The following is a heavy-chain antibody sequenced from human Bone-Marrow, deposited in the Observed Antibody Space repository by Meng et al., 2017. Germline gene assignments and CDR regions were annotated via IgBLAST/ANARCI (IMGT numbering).Heavy chain of an antibody. CDR3: ARDCYYYDSSGYCY. Sequence: GESLKISCAASGFTFSSYEMNWVRQAPGKGLEWVSYISSSGSTIYYADSVKGRFTISRDNAKNSLYLQMNSLRAEDTAVYYCARDCYYYDSSGYCYWGQGTLVTVSS. V-gene: IGHV3-48*03. CDR2: ISSSGSTI. J-gene: IGHJ4*02. CDR1: GFTFSSYE. D-gene: IGHD3-22*01.